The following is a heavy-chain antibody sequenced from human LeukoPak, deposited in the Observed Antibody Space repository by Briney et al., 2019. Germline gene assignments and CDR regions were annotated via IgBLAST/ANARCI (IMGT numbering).Heavy chain of an antibody. V-gene: IGHV1-18*01. D-gene: IGHD3-22*01. J-gene: IGHJ3*02. CDR1: GYTFTSYG. CDR2: ISTYNANT. CDR3: AKLGTSSGDDAFDI. Sequence: ASVKVSCKASGYTFTSYGISWVRQAPGQGLEWMGWISTYNANTNYAQKLQGRVTMTTDTSTSTAYMELRSLRSDDTAVYYCAKLGTSSGDDAFDIWGQGTMVTVSS.